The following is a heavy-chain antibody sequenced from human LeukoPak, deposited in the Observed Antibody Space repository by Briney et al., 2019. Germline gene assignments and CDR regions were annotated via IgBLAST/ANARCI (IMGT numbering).Heavy chain of an antibody. V-gene: IGHV1-46*01. CDR3: ARGRKERITIFGVGNYYMDV. J-gene: IGHJ6*03. D-gene: IGHD3-3*01. Sequence: AASVTVSCKASGYTFTSYYMHWVRQAPGQGLEWMGLINPSGGSTSYAQKFQGRVTMTRDTSTSTVYMELSSLRSGDTAVYYCARGRKERITIFGVGNYYMDVWGKGTTVTVSS. CDR2: INPSGGST. CDR1: GYTFTSYY.